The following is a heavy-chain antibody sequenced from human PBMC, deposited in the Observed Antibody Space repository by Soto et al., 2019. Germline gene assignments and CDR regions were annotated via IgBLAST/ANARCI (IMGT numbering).Heavy chain of an antibody. CDR1: GFTFSSYA. D-gene: IGHD4-17*01. Sequence: AGWSLRLSCAASGFTFSSYAMNWVRQAPGKGLEWVSTIRTSVGDTYYAASVKGRFTISRDNSKSTVYLHLNSLRAEDTAIYYCAKDTTYDYAYFDSCGQGTLVTVSS. V-gene: IGHV3-23*01. CDR3: AKDTTYDYAYFDS. J-gene: IGHJ4*02. CDR2: IRTSVGDT.